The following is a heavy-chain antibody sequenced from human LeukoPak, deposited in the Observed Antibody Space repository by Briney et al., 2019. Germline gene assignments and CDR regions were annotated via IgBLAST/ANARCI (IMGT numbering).Heavy chain of an antibody. Sequence: GSLRLSCAASGFTFSSYSMNWVRQAPGKGLEWVSSISSSSSYIYYADSVKGRFTISRDNAKNSLYLQMNSLRAEDTAVYYCARDYYDSSGYWHDAFDIWGQGTMVTVSS. V-gene: IGHV3-21*01. CDR2: ISSSSSYI. CDR1: GFTFSSYS. D-gene: IGHD3-22*01. CDR3: ARDYYDSSGYWHDAFDI. J-gene: IGHJ3*02.